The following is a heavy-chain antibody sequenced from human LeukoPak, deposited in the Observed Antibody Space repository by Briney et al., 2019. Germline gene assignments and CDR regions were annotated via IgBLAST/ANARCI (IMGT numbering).Heavy chain of an antibody. CDR2: ISYDGSNK. CDR1: GFTFSSYA. CDR3: ARDPADNYYYYGMDV. Sequence: GGSLRLSCAASGFTFSSYAMHWVRQAPGKGLEWVAVISYDGSNKYYADSVKGRFTISRDNSKNTLYLQMNSLRAEDTAVYYCARDPADNYYYYGMDVWGQGTTVTVSS. J-gene: IGHJ6*02. V-gene: IGHV3-30-3*01.